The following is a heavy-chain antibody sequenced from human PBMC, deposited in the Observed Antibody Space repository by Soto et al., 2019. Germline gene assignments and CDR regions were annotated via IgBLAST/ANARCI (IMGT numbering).Heavy chain of an antibody. D-gene: IGHD2-2*01. CDR2: MYHSGST. V-gene: IGHV4-30-2*01. Sequence: LPLPASGSGLVQPSPTLSLTCAVSGGSIRRGGYSWSWIRQPPGKGLEWIGYMYHSGSTYYNPSLKSRVTISIDRSKNQFSLKLSSVTAADTAVYYCARVPDYWGQGIVVTVSS. CDR1: GGSIRRGGYS. CDR3: ARVPDY. J-gene: IGHJ4*02.